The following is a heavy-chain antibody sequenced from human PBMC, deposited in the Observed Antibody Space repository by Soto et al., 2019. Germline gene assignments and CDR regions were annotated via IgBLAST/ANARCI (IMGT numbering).Heavy chain of an antibody. D-gene: IGHD6-19*01. CDR3: ARSIAVAGTDYYYGMDV. CDR2: ISSSSSTI. CDR1: GFTFSSYS. Sequence: GGSLRLSCAASGFTFSSYSMNWVRQAPGKGLEWVSYISSSSSTIYYADSVKGRFTISRDNAKNSLYLQMNSLRAEDTAVYYCARSIAVAGTDYYYGMDVWGQGTTVTVSS. J-gene: IGHJ6*02. V-gene: IGHV3-48*04.